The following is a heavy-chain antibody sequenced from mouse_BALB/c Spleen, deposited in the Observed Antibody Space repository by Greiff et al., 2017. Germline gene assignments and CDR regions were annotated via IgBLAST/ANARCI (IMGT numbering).Heavy chain of an antibody. D-gene: IGHD2-1*01. V-gene: IGHV7-3*02. CDR3: ARDDYGNYEGFAY. CDR1: GFTFTDYY. Sequence: EVQVVESGGGLVQPGGSLRLSCATSGFTFTDYYMSWVRQPPGKALEWLGFIRNKANGYTTEYSASVKGRFTISRDNSQSILYLQMNTLRAEDSATYYCARDDYGNYEGFAYWGQGTLVTVSA. CDR2: IRNKANGYTT. J-gene: IGHJ3*01.